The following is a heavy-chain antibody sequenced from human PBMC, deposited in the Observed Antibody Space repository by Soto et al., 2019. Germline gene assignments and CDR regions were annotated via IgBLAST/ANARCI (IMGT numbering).Heavy chain of an antibody. V-gene: IGHV1-8*01. CDR1: GYTFTSYD. J-gene: IGHJ3*02. Sequence: QVQLVLSGAEVKKPGASVKVSCKASGYTFTSYDINWVRQATGQGLEWVGWMNPNSGNTGYAQKFQGRVTMTRSTSISTAYMELSSLRSEDTAVYYCARGINYYDSGDDAFDIWGQGTMVTVSS. D-gene: IGHD3-10*01. CDR3: ARGINYYDSGDDAFDI. CDR2: MNPNSGNT.